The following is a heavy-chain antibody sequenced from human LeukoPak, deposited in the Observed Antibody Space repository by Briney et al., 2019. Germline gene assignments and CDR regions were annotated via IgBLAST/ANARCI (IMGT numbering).Heavy chain of an antibody. CDR1: GFTFSNAW. CDR2: IKSKTDGGTT. CDR3: TTAENLQYYGSGSRYWYFDL. D-gene: IGHD3-10*01. J-gene: IGHJ2*01. V-gene: IGHV3-15*01. Sequence: GGSLRLSCAASGFTFSNAWMSWVRQAPGKGLEWVGRIKSKTDGGTTDYAAPVKGRFTISRDDSKNTLYLQMNSLKTEDTAVYYCTTAENLQYYGSGSRYWYFDLWGRGTLVTVSS.